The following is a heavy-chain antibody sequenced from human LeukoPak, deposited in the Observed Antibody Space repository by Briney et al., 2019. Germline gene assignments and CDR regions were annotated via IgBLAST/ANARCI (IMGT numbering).Heavy chain of an antibody. V-gene: IGHV3-23*01. CDR2: IRGIDNST. J-gene: IGHJ4*02. CDR1: GFTFSYYT. CDR3: ATQNFDY. Sequence: GGSLRPSCAASGFTFSYYTMSWVRQAPGKGLQWVSTIRGIDNSTYYADSVKGRFTISRDNSKNTLYLQMNNLRVEDTALYYCATQNFDYWGQGTLVTVSS.